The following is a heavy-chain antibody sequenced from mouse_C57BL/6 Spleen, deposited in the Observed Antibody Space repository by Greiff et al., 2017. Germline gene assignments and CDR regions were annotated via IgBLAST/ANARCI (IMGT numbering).Heavy chain of an antibody. J-gene: IGHJ4*01. CDR3: ARHEYGGVYDGFRPAMDY. Sequence: VQLQQSGAELVKPGASVKLSCKASGYTFTEYTIHWVKQRSGQGLEWIGWFYPGSGSIKYNEKFKDKATLTADKYSSTVYMELSRLTSEDAAVYCCARHEYGGVYDGFRPAMDYWGQGTSVTVSS. V-gene: IGHV1-62-2*01. CDR1: GYTFTEYT. D-gene: IGHD2-3*01. CDR2: FYPGSGSI.